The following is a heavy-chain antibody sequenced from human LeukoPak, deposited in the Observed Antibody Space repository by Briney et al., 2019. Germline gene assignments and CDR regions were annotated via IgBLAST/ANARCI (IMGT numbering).Heavy chain of an antibody. CDR1: GFSLSSYS. V-gene: IGHV3-21*01. CDR2: ISSSGNYI. J-gene: IGHJ4*01. CDR3: ARRSGSPFDF. Sequence: GGSLRLSCEVSGFSLSSYSINWVRQAPGKGLEWVSSISSSGNYIYYLDSLKGRFTISRDTAKNSVYLQMNSLTAEDTAVYYCARRSGSPFDFWGHGTLVTVSS. D-gene: IGHD1-26*01.